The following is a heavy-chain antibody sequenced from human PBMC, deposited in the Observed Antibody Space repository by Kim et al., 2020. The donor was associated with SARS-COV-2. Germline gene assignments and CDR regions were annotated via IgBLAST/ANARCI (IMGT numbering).Heavy chain of an antibody. CDR1: GFTFSSYS. V-gene: IGHV3-21*01. CDR2: ISSSSSYI. J-gene: IGHJ6*02. CDR3: ARDKLRSQRVSSYYYYYYYGMYV. Sequence: GGSLRLSCAASGFTFSSYSMNWVRQAPGKGLEWVSSISSSSSYIYYADSVKGRFTISRDNAKNSLYLQMNSLRAEDTAVYYCARDKLRSQRVSSYYYYYYYGMYVCGQGTTVTVSS. D-gene: IGHD3-22*01.